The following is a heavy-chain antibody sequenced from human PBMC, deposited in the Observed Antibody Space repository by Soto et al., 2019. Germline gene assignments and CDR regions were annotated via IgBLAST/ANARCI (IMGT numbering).Heavy chain of an antibody. CDR2: ISGSGGRT. D-gene: IGHD3-9*01. V-gene: IGHV3-23*01. J-gene: IGHJ4*02. CDR3: AKDYFDWLLALFDY. Sequence: GGSLRLSCAASGFTFSSYAMSWVRQAPGKGLEWVSAISGSGGRTYYADSVKGRFTISRDNSKNTLYLQMNSLRAEDTAVYYCAKDYFDWLLALFDYWGQGTLVTVSS. CDR1: GFTFSSYA.